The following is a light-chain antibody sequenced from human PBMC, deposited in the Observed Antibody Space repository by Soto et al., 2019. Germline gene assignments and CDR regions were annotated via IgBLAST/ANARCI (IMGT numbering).Light chain of an antibody. CDR3: QEGTYWPA. V-gene: IGKV3-11*01. Sequence: EIVLTQSPAILSLSRGEKATRSCRASQSVSGSLGWYQQKPGQAPRLIIYDASVRATGIPARFSGSGSGTDFTLTISSLEPEDFAVYYCQEGTYWPAFGGGTKVDIK. J-gene: IGKJ4*01. CDR2: DAS. CDR1: QSVSGS.